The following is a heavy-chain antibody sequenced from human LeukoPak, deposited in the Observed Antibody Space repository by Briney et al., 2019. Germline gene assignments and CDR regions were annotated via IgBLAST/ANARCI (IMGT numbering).Heavy chain of an antibody. CDR1: GGSISSGDCY. CDR3: AREPLVVVPAAAVYYYGMDV. V-gene: IGHV4-30-4*01. D-gene: IGHD2-2*01. Sequence: PSETLSLTCTVSGGSISSGDCYWSWIRQPPGKGLEWIGYIYYSGSTYYNPSLKSRVTISVDTSKNQFSLKLSSVTAADTAVYYCAREPLVVVPAAAVYYYGMDVWGKGTTVTVSS. CDR2: IYYSGST. J-gene: IGHJ6*04.